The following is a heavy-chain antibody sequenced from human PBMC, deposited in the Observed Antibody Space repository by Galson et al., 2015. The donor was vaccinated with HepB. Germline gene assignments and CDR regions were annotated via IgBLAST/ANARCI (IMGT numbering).Heavy chain of an antibody. Sequence: SLRLSCAASGFTFDDYAMHWVRQAPGKGLEWVSGISWNSGSIGYADSVKGRFTISRDNAKNSLYLQMNSLRAEDTALYYCAKDSPPYDYGDAFDIWGQGTMVTVSS. V-gene: IGHV3-9*01. CDR2: ISWNSGSI. CDR1: GFTFDDYA. CDR3: AKDSPPYDYGDAFDI. D-gene: IGHD3-16*01. J-gene: IGHJ3*02.